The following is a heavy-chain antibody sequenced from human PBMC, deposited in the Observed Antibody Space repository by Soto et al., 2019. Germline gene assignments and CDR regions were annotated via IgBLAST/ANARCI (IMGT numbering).Heavy chain of an antibody. CDR2: IYSGGYT. D-gene: IGHD6-25*01. CDR1: GFTVSNNY. Sequence: VQLVESGGGLIQPGGSLRLSCAVSGFTVSNNYMSWVRQAPGKGLEGVSVIYSGGYTAYGDSVKGRFTISRDNSKNTPSPQTNRGGGDNTAGLFSAAQRGGGGYWGQGTLVTVSS. CDR3: AAQRGGGGY. J-gene: IGHJ4*02. V-gene: IGHV3-53*01.